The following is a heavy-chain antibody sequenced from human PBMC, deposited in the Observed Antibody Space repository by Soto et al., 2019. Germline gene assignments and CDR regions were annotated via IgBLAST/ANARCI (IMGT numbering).Heavy chain of an antibody. CDR1: GGSISSYY. V-gene: IGHV4-59*01. CDR2: IYYSGST. D-gene: IGHD6-25*01. Sequence: QVQLQESGPGLVKPSKTLSLTCTVSGGSISSYYWSWIRQPLGKGLEWIGYIYYSGSTNYNPSLKSRVTISVDTSKNQFSLKLSSVTAADMAVYYCARSGYYGMDVWGQGTTVTVSS. J-gene: IGHJ6*02. CDR3: ARSGYYGMDV.